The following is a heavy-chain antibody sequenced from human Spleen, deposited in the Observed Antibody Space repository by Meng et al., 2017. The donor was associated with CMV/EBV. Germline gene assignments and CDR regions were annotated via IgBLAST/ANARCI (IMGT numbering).Heavy chain of an antibody. CDR2: IYSGGNT. Sequence: GGSLRLSCAASGFRVSSRYMAWVRQAPGKGLEWVSVIYSGGNTYYADSVKGLFTISRDISKNTLFLQMNRLRTEDMAVYYCAKDKGSTNDPQIDYWGQGTLVTVSS. D-gene: IGHD1-14*01. CDR1: GFRVSSRY. CDR3: AKDKGSTNDPQIDY. J-gene: IGHJ4*02. V-gene: IGHV3-53*01.